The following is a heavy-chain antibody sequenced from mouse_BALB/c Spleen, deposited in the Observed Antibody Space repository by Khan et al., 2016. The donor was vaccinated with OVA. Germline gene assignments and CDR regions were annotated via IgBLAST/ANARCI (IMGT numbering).Heavy chain of an antibody. Sequence: QVQLKESGAELVKPGASVKLSCKASGYTFTSYDINWVRQRPEQGIEWIGWIFPGDDSTKYNEKFKGKATLTTDKSSSTAYMQLSRLTSEEPAVFFCAGQYYGGNLYGRFDVWGAGTTVTVSS. CDR1: GYTFTSYD. D-gene: IGHD1-1*02. V-gene: IGHV1-85*01. J-gene: IGHJ1*01. CDR2: IFPGDDST. CDR3: AGQYYGGNLYGRFDV.